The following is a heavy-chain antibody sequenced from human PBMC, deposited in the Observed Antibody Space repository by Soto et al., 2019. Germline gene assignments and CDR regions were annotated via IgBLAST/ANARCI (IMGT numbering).Heavy chain of an antibody. V-gene: IGHV1-69*13. CDR3: ARDEYCSSTSCYKGYGMDV. D-gene: IGHD2-2*02. Sequence: GASVKVSCKASGGTFSSYAISWVRQAPGQGLEWMGGIIPIFGTANYAQKFQGRVTITADESTSTAYMELSSLRSEDTAVYYCARDEYCSSTSCYKGYGMDVWGQGTTVTVSS. CDR2: IIPIFGTA. J-gene: IGHJ6*02. CDR1: GGTFSSYA.